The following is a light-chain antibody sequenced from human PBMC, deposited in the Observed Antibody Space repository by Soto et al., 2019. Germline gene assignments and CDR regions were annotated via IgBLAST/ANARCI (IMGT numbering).Light chain of an antibody. CDR3: ISYTSSSTWV. CDR1: SSDVGGYNY. V-gene: IGLV2-14*01. CDR2: DVS. Sequence: QSALTQPASVSGSPGQSITISCTGTSSDVGGYNYVSWYQQHPGKVPKLMIYDVSDRPSGVSNRFSGSKSGNTAYLTISGLQAEDEADYYCISYTSSSTWVFGGGTKLTVL. J-gene: IGLJ3*02.